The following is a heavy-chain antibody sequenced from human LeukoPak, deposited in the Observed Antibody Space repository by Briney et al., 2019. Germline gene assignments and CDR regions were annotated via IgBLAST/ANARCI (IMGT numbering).Heavy chain of an antibody. CDR3: ARGPYCSSTSCYRLYYYAMDV. V-gene: IGHV4-34*01. CDR1: GGSFSGYH. Sequence: SETLSLTCAVYGGSFSGYHWSWIRQPPGKGLEWIGEINHSGSTNYNPSLKSRVTISVDTSKNQFSLKLSSVTAADTAVYYCARGPYCSSTSCYRLYYYAMDVWGQGTTVTVSS. D-gene: IGHD2-2*01. CDR2: INHSGST. J-gene: IGHJ6*02.